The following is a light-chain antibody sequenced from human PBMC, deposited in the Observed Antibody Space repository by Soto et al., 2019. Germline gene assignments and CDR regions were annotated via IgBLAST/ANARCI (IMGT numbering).Light chain of an antibody. CDR1: QSVSTNY. J-gene: IGKJ3*01. CDR3: QQYGSTPFT. Sequence: EIVLTQSPGTLSLSPGERATLSCRASQSVSTNYLAWYQQKAGQAPRLLIYGASSRATGIPDRFSGSGSGTAFTLTISRLEPEDFAVYYCQQYGSTPFTFGPGTKVDIK. CDR2: GAS. V-gene: IGKV3-20*01.